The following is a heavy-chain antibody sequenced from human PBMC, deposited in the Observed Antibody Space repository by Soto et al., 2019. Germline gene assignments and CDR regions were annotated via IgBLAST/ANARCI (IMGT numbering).Heavy chain of an antibody. CDR2: ISGSGGST. J-gene: IGHJ5*02. CDR3: AKDLTGREWFDP. Sequence: EVQLLESGGGLVQPGGSLRLSCAASGFTFSSYAMSWVRQAPGKGLEWVSAISGSGGSTYYADSVKGRFTISRDNSKNPLYLQMNSLRAEDTAVYYCAKDLTGREWFDPWGQGTLVTVSS. V-gene: IGHV3-23*01. CDR1: GFTFSSYA. D-gene: IGHD7-27*01.